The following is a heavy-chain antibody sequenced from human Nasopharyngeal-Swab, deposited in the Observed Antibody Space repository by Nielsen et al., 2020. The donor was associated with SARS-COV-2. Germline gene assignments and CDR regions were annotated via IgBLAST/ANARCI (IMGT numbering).Heavy chain of an antibody. CDR3: ARDIGDGYNLLYYFDY. J-gene: IGHJ4*02. CDR1: GFTFSSYA. Sequence: GESLKISCAASGFTFSSYAMSWVRQAPGKGLEWVSAISGSGGSTYYANSVRGRFTISRDNAKSSLFLQMDSLRAEDTALYYCARDIGDGYNLLYYFDYWGPGTLVTVSS. D-gene: IGHD5-24*01. V-gene: IGHV3-23*01. CDR2: ISGSGGST.